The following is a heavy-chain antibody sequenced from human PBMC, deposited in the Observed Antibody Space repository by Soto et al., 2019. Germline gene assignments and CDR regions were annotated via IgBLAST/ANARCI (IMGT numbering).Heavy chain of an antibody. CDR3: AIGHWVGI. V-gene: IGHV3-7*01. D-gene: IGHD1-26*01. CDR2: IKQDENEK. J-gene: IGHJ4*02. CDR1: GFTFSDYL. Sequence: EVQLVDSGGALVQPGESLRLSCAASGFTFSDYLMTWVCQAPGKGLEWVATIKQDENEKYYVDSAKGRFTISRANTKNSLYMHMNGLRAKDTAVYYCAIGHWVGIWGQSTAVTVTS.